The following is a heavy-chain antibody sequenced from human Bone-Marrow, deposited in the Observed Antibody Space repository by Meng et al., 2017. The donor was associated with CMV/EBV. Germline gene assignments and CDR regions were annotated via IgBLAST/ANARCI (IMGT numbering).Heavy chain of an antibody. V-gene: IGHV4-59*01. J-gene: IGHJ4*02. Sequence: SETLSLTCTVSGGSISSYYWGWIRQPPGKGLEWIGYIYYSGSTNYNPSLKSRVTISVDTSKTQFSLKLSSVNAADTAVYYCARTHYDFWSGYPIGFDYWGQGTLVTVSS. CDR3: ARTHYDFWSGYPIGFDY. CDR1: GGSISSYY. CDR2: IYYSGST. D-gene: IGHD3-3*01.